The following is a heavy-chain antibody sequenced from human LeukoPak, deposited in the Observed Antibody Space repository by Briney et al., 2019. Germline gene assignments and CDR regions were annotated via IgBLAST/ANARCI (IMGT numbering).Heavy chain of an antibody. D-gene: IGHD5-18*01. CDR2: INSDGSST. Sequence: GGSLRLSCAASGFTSSNYWMHWVRQAPGKGLVWVSRINSDGSSTTYADSVKGRFTISRDNAKNTLYLQMNSLRVEDTAVYYCTTSRGSRYGYRALELPPTPVDWGQGTLVTVSS. J-gene: IGHJ4*02. V-gene: IGHV3-74*01. CDR1: GFTSSNYW. CDR3: TTSRGSRYGYRALELPPTPVD.